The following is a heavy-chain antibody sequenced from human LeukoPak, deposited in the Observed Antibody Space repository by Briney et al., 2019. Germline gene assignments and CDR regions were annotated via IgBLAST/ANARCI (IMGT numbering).Heavy chain of an antibody. CDR2: ISAYNGNT. V-gene: IGHV1-18*01. J-gene: IGHJ4*02. CDR1: GGTFSSYA. D-gene: IGHD6-19*01. Sequence: ASVKVSCKASGGTFSSYAISWVRQAPGQGLEWMGWISAYNGNTNYAQKLQGRVTMTTDTSTSTAYMELRSLRSDDTAVYYCAIAVAGTVNYWGQGTLVTVSS. CDR3: AIAVAGTVNY.